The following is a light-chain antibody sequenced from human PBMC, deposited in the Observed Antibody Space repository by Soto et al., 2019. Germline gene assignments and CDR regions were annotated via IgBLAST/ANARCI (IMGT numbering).Light chain of an antibody. CDR3: QQSLSTLLT. CDR2: GAS. V-gene: IGKV1-39*01. Sequence: DIQMTQSPSSLSASVGDRVTITCRASQSISGYLNWYQQKPGKAPKVLISGASTLHNGVPSRFSGRRSGTDFTLTISSLQPEDVATYYCQQSLSTLLTFGGGTKVDIK. CDR1: QSISGY. J-gene: IGKJ4*01.